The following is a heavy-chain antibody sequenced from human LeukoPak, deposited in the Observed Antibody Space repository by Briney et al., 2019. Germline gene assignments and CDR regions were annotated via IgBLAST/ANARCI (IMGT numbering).Heavy chain of an antibody. D-gene: IGHD6-13*01. J-gene: IGHJ6*02. CDR2: IYYSGST. Sequence: SETLSLTCTVSGGSISSYYWSWIRQPPGKGLEWIGYIYYSGSTNYNPSLKSRVTISVDTSKNQISLKLSSVTAADTAVYYCARNGGYSSSWDYYYYGMDVWGQGTTVTVSS. V-gene: IGHV4-59*08. CDR3: ARNGGYSSSWDYYYYGMDV. CDR1: GGSISSYY.